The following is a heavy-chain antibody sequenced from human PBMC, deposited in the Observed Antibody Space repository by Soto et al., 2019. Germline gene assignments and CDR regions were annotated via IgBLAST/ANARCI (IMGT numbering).Heavy chain of an antibody. Sequence: GGSLRLSCAASGFTFSSYAMSWVRQAPGKGLEWVSAISGSGGSTYYADSVKGRCTISRDNSKNTLYLQMNSLRAEDTAVYYCAKFSNVLLWFGDRRNNWFDPWGQGTLVTVSS. J-gene: IGHJ5*02. V-gene: IGHV3-23*01. CDR1: GFTFSSYA. CDR2: ISGSGGST. CDR3: AKFSNVLLWFGDRRNNWFDP. D-gene: IGHD3-10*01.